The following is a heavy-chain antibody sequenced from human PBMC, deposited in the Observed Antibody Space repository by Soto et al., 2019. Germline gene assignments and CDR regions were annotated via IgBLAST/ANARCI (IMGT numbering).Heavy chain of an antibody. Sequence: RLSCAASGFTFSDYYMTWIRQAPGKGLEWVSYISGSTGNIYYADSVKGRFTISRDNAKDSLYLQMNSLRAEDTAVYYCARESGSDAFDIWGQGTMVTVSS. V-gene: IGHV3-11*01. J-gene: IGHJ3*02. CDR1: GFTFSDYY. CDR3: ARESGSDAFDI. CDR2: ISGSTGNI.